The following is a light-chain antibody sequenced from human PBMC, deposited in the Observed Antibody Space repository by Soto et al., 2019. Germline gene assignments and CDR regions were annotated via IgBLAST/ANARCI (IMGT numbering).Light chain of an antibody. J-gene: IGLJ1*01. CDR2: EVS. V-gene: IGLV2-23*02. CDR3: CSYAGSSTFLYV. CDR1: SSDVGSYNL. Sequence: QSLLTQPASVSVSPGQSITISCPGTSSDVGSYNLVSWYQQHPGKAPKLMIYEVSKRPSGVSNRFSGSKSGNTASLTISGLQAEDEADYYCCSYAGSSTFLYVFGTGDQGHRP.